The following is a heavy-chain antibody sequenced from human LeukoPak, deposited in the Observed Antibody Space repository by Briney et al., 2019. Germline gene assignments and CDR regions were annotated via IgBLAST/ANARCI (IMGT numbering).Heavy chain of an antibody. D-gene: IGHD7-27*01. V-gene: IGHV1-2*02. J-gene: IGHJ4*02. CDR1: GYTFTHHY. CDR3: ARDHNWGPDY. CDR2: SHPGRGDT. Sequence: ASVKVSYKALGYTFTHHYFHWLRQAPGQGIEGMGGSHPGRGDTNIAQKFQGRVSLTRDMSISTAYMELSRLTSDDTAVYYCARDHNWGPDYWGQGTLVSASS.